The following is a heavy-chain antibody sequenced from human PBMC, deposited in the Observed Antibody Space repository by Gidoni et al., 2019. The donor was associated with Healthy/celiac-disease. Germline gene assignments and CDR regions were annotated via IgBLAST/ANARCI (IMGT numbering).Heavy chain of an antibody. CDR2: ISSNGGST. Sequence: EVQLVESGGGLVQPGGSLRLSCAASGFTFSSYAMHWVRQAPGKGLEYVSAISSNGGSTYYANSVKGRFTISRDNSKNTLYLQMGSLRAEDMAVYYCARVGAAAGYYFDYWGQGTLVTVSS. CDR3: ARVGAAAGYYFDY. J-gene: IGHJ4*02. V-gene: IGHV3-64*01. D-gene: IGHD6-13*01. CDR1: GFTFSSYA.